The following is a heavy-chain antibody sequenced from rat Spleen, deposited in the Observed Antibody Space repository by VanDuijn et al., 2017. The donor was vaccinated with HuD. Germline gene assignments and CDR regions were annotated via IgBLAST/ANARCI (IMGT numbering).Heavy chain of an antibody. CDR2: ISYDGSRT. Sequence: EVQLVVSAVGLVLPGRSLKLSCAASVFTFSDHYMAWVRPAPTQGLEWVTTISYDGSRTYYRDPVKGRFTISRENAKSTLYLQMDSLRSEDTATYYCARRDGSYYYFDYVGQGVMVTVSS. J-gene: IGHJ2*01. CDR1: VFTFSDHY. V-gene: IGHV5-29*01. D-gene: IGHD1-12*02. CDR3: ARRDGSYYYFDY.